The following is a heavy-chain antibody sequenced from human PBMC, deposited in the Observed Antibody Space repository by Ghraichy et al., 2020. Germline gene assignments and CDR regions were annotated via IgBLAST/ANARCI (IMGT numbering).Heavy chain of an antibody. CDR1: GDSISRSFYY. Sequence: SETLSLTCTVSGDSISRSFYYWGWIRQPPGKGLEWIGSIYYSGTTFYTPSLQSRVTISVDTSKNQFSLKLTSVTAADTAVYYCARLDRNTAMVTADFWGQGTPVTVSS. CDR2: IYYSGTT. V-gene: IGHV4-39*01. J-gene: IGHJ4*02. CDR3: ARLDRNTAMVTADF. D-gene: IGHD5-18*01.